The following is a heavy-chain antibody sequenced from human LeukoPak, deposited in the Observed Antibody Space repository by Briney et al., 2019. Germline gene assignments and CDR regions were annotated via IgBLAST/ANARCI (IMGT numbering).Heavy chain of an antibody. CDR1: GFTFTSSA. CDR3: AAGYGIAAAATLDY. J-gene: IGHJ4*02. D-gene: IGHD6-13*01. Sequence: ASVKVSCKASGFTFTSSAMQWVRQARGQRLEWIGWIVVGSGNTNYAQKFQERVAITRDMSTSTAYMELSSLRSEDTAVYYCAAGYGIAAAATLDYWGQGTLVTVSS. CDR2: IVVGSGNT. V-gene: IGHV1-58*02.